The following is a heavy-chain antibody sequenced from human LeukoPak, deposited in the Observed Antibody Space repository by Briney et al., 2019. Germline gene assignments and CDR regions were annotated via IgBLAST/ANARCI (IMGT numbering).Heavy chain of an antibody. V-gene: IGHV1-24*01. Sequence: ASVKVSCKVSGYTLTELSMHWVRQAPGKGLEWMGGFDPEDGETIYAQKFQGRVTMTEDTSTDTAYMELSSLRSEDTAVYYCAAKTGSDCTNGVCYPTTTYYYYGMDVWGQGTTVTVSS. J-gene: IGHJ6*02. CDR1: GYTLTELS. CDR2: FDPEDGET. CDR3: AAKTGSDCTNGVCYPTTTYYYYGMDV. D-gene: IGHD2-8*01.